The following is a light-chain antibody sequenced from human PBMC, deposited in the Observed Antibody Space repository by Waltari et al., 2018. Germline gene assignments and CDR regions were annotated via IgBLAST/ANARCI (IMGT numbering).Light chain of an antibody. J-gene: IGLJ3*02. V-gene: IGLV6-57*01. CDR2: EDN. CDR1: SGSLASNY. Sequence: NFLLTQPHSVSASPGKTITIPCTRSSGSLASNYVRWYQQRPGSSPTTGIYEDNQRPSGVPDRFAGSIDRSSNSASLTISGLKTEDEADYYCQSYDRSTQVFGGGTRVTVL. CDR3: QSYDRSTQV.